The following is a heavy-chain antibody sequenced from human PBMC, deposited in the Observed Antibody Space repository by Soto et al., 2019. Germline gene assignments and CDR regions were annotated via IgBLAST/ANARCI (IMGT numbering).Heavy chain of an antibody. V-gene: IGHV1-69*04. D-gene: IGHD2-8*01. CDR3: AREETYCTNGVCYTDWFDP. Sequence: SVKVSCKASGGTFSSYTISWVRQAPGQGLEWMGRIIPILGIANYAQKFQGRVTITADKSTSTAYMELSSLRSEDTAVYYCAREETYCTNGVCYTDWFDPWGQGTLVTVSS. CDR2: IIPILGIA. CDR1: GGTFSSYT. J-gene: IGHJ5*02.